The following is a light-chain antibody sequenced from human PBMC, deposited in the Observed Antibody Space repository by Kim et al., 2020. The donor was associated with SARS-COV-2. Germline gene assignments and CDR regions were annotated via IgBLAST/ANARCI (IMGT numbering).Light chain of an antibody. J-gene: IGLJ3*02. CDR3: CSYAGSSTLV. CDR1: SCDVGSYNL. CDR2: EVS. Sequence: QSALTQPASVSGSPGQSITISCTGTSCDVGSYNLVSWYQQHPGKAPKLMIYEVSKRPSGVSNRFSGSKSGNTTSLTISGLQAEDEADYYCCSYAGSSTLVFGGGTQLTVL. V-gene: IGLV2-23*02.